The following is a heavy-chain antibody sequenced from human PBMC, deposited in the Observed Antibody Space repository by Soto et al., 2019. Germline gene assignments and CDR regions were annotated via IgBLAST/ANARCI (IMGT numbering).Heavy chain of an antibody. V-gene: IGHV1-3*01. J-gene: IGHJ5*02. D-gene: IGHD3-10*01. Sequence: ASVKVSCKTSGYTFTNYGVSWVRQAPGQRLEWMGWINAGNGNTKYSQKFQGRVTITRDTSASTAYMELSSLRSEDTAVYYCARALYGLDPWGQGALATVYS. CDR2: INAGNGNT. CDR1: GYTFTNYG. CDR3: ARALYGLDP.